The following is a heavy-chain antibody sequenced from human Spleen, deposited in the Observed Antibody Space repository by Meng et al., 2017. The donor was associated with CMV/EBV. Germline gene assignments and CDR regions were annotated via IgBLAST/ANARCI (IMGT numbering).Heavy chain of an antibody. CDR1: GGSFSGYY. J-gene: IGHJ6*02. D-gene: IGHD2-2*01. CDR2: INHSGST. V-gene: IGHV4-34*01. Sequence: YGGSFSGYYGSWIRQPPGKGLEWIGEINHSGSTNYNPSLKSRVTISVDTSKNQFSLKLSSVTAADTAVYYCARVVAATIYYYYGMDVWGQGTTVTVS. CDR3: ARVVAATIYYYYGMDV.